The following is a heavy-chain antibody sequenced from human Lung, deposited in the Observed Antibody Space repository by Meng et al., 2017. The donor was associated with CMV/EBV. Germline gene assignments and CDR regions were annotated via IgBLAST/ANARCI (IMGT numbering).Heavy chain of an antibody. Sequence: GESXKISCAASGFTFSSHWMSWVRQAPGKGLEWVANIKQNGSEKYYVYSVKGRFTISRDNAKNSLYLQMNSLRAEDTAVYYCARETDSSGWDYWGQGTLVTVSS. CDR1: GFTFSSHW. CDR3: ARETDSSGWDY. J-gene: IGHJ4*02. V-gene: IGHV3-7*01. CDR2: IKQNGSEK. D-gene: IGHD3-22*01.